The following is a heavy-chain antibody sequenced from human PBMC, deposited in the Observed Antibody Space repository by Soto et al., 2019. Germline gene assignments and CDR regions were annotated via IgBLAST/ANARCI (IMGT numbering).Heavy chain of an antibody. Sequence: GASVKVSCKASGYTFTSYGISWVREAAGQGLKWMGWISAYNGNTNYEQKLQGRVTITTDTSTSPAYMELRSLRSEDTAVYYCARAIRLYYYDSSGYYDGPYYYYGMDVGGQGTGVTVSS. J-gene: IGHJ6*02. V-gene: IGHV1-18*01. CDR2: ISAYNGNT. D-gene: IGHD3-22*01. CDR1: GYTFTSYG. CDR3: ARAIRLYYYDSSGYYDGPYYYYGMDV.